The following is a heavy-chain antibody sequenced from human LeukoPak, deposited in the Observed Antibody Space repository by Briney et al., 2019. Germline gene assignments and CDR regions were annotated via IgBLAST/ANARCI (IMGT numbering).Heavy chain of an antibody. D-gene: IGHD3-16*01. Sequence: GGSLRLSCAASGFAVSANYMNWVRQAPGKGLEWVGSIFDSGAPTYYADSVKGRFTISRDTSKNTLYVQMESLRAEDTAVYYCTKAVGGGRDAYDIWGQGTMVTVSS. J-gene: IGHJ3*02. V-gene: IGHV3-53*01. CDR1: GFAVSANY. CDR3: TKAVGGGRDAYDI. CDR2: IFDSGAPT.